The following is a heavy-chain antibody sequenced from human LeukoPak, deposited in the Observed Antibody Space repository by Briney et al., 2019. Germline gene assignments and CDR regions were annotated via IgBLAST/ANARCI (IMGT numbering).Heavy chain of an antibody. CDR3: ARYYSDYYYMDV. V-gene: IGHV1-69*13. D-gene: IGHD4-11*01. J-gene: IGHJ6*03. CDR2: IIPIFGTA. CDR1: GCTFSSYA. Sequence: GASVKVSCKASGCTFSSYAISWVRQAPGQGLEWMGGIIPIFGTANYAQKFQGRVTITADESTITAYMELSSLRSEDTAVYYCARYYSDYYYMDVWGKGTTVTVSS.